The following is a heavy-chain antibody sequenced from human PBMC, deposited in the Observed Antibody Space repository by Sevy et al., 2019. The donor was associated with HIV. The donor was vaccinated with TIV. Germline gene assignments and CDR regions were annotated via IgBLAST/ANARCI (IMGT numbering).Heavy chain of an antibody. J-gene: IGHJ4*02. CDR2: ISAYNGNT. CDR3: ARDSPYYDFWSGYYPNFDY. CDR1: GYTFTSYG. Sequence: ASVKVSCKASGYTFTSYGISWVRQAPGQGLEWMGWISAYNGNTNYAQKLQGRVTMTTDTSPSTAYMELRSLRSDDTAVYYCARDSPYYDFWSGYYPNFDYWGQGTLVTVSS. V-gene: IGHV1-18*04. D-gene: IGHD3-3*01.